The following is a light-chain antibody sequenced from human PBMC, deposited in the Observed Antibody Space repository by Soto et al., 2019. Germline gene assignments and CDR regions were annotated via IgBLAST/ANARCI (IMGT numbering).Light chain of an antibody. Sequence: EIVLTQSPGTLSLSPEERATLSCRASQSVSSNFLAWYQQKPGQAPRLLIYGASTRATGIPVRFSGSGSGTDYTLTVSSLEPEDFAVYYCQQRSNLPWTFGQGTKVDIK. CDR2: GAS. V-gene: IGKV3D-20*02. CDR3: QQRSNLPWT. J-gene: IGKJ1*01. CDR1: QSVSSNF.